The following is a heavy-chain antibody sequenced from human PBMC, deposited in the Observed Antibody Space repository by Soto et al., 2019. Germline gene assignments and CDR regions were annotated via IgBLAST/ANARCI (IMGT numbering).Heavy chain of an antibody. Sequence: SETLSLTCTVSGGSMRNYFWTWIRQPPGKGLEWIGYIHYSGTTSFFPSYNPSLRSRVTISEDTSKNQFSLKLLSVTTADTAVYFCAAGEASSRNLAPYYLDFWGEGTLVTVSS. D-gene: IGHD6-13*01. CDR2: IHYSGTT. CDR3: AAGEASSRNLAPYYLDF. V-gene: IGHV4-59*01. J-gene: IGHJ4*02. CDR1: GGSMRNYF.